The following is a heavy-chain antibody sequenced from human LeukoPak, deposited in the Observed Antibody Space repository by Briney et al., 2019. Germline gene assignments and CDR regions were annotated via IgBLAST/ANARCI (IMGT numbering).Heavy chain of an antibody. Sequence: PGGSLRLSCAASGFTFSNDAIHWVRQAPGKGLEWLAVISNDGSNKYYADSVKDRFTISRDNSKNMLYLQMDSLGPEDTAVYYCARGGANYFDYWGQGTLVTVSS. CDR2: ISNDGSNK. CDR3: ARGGANYFDY. D-gene: IGHD1-26*01. V-gene: IGHV3-30-3*01. J-gene: IGHJ4*02. CDR1: GFTFSNDA.